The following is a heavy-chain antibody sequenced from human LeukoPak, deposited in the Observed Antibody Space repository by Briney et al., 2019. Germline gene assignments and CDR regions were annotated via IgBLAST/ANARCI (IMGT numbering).Heavy chain of an antibody. J-gene: IGHJ4*02. D-gene: IGHD5-18*01. V-gene: IGHV3-30*14. Sequence: PGGSLRLSCAASGFTFSSYAMHWVRQAPGKGLEWVAVISYDGSNKYYADSVKGRFTISRDNSKNTLYLQMNSLRAEDTAVYYCARGGYSYGHISFDYWGQGTLVTVSS. CDR3: ARGGYSYGHISFDY. CDR1: GFTFSSYA. CDR2: ISYDGSNK.